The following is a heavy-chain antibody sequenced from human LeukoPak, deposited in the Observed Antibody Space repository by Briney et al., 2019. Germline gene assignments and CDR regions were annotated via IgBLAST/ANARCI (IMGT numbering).Heavy chain of an antibody. CDR3: ARGERYDYYGSGSYYDLDY. CDR2: IYTSGST. D-gene: IGHD3-10*01. V-gene: IGHV4-4*07. Sequence: SETLSLTCTVSGGSISSYYWSWIRQPAGKGLEWIGRIYTSGSTNYNPSLKSRVTMSVDTSKNQFSLKLRSVTAADTAVYYCARGERYDYYGSGSYYDLDYWGQGTLVTVSS. J-gene: IGHJ4*02. CDR1: GGSISSYY.